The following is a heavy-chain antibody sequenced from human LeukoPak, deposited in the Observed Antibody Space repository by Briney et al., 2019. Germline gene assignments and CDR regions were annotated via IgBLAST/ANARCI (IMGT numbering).Heavy chain of an antibody. CDR2: ISWNSGSI. V-gene: IGHV3-9*03. Sequence: PGRSLRLSXAASGFSFDDYAMRWVRQAPGKGLEWVSGISWNSGSIGYADSVKGRFTISRDNAKNSLYLQMNSLRAEDMALYYCAKESVLRYFDYWGQGTLVTVSS. CDR1: GFSFDDYA. CDR3: AKESVLRYFDY. D-gene: IGHD3-9*01. J-gene: IGHJ4*02.